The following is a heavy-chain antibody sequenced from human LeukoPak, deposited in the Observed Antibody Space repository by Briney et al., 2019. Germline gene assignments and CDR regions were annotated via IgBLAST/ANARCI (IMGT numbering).Heavy chain of an antibody. J-gene: IGHJ4*02. D-gene: IGHD6-13*01. CDR2: ISSFGGTI. Sequence: GGSLRLSCAASGISFSDYYMTWIRQAPGKGLEWFSYISSFGGTIYYAGSVKGRFTISRDNAKNSLYLQMNSLRAEDTAVYYCASKFYSSSWLYWGQGTLVTVSS. CDR3: ASKFYSSSWLY. V-gene: IGHV3-11*04. CDR1: GISFSDYY.